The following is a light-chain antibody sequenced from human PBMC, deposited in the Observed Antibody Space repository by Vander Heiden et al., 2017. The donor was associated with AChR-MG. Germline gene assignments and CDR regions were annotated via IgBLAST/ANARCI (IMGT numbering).Light chain of an antibody. V-gene: IGLV2-23*02. CDR2: EVT. CDR3: SSYVGSDTLI. J-gene: IGLJ2*01. Sequence: QSALTQPASVSGSPGQSITISCTGTSSDVGGYNLVSWYQQHPGKAPKLMIYEVTKRPSGLSDRFSGSKSGNTASLTISGLQPEDGADYYCSSYVGSDTLIFGGGTKLTVL. CDR1: SSDVGGYNL.